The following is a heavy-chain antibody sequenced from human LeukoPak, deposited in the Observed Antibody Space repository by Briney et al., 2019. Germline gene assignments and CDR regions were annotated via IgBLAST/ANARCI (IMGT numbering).Heavy chain of an antibody. CDR3: ATDRGWRTSGYYLYHFEY. V-gene: IGHV3-7*01. Sequence: PGGSLRLSCAASGFIFTNYFMSWVRQAPGKGLEWVASIKHDGSEKYYVDSVRGRFTISRDNTMNSLYLQMSSLRAEDTAVYYCATDRGWRTSGYYLYHFEYWGQGTLVTYSS. J-gene: IGHJ4*02. D-gene: IGHD3-3*01. CDR1: GFIFTNYF. CDR2: IKHDGSEK.